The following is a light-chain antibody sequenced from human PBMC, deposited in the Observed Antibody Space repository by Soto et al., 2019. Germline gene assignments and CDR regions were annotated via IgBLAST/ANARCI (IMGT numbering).Light chain of an antibody. CDR1: QSVSSN. CDR2: GAS. J-gene: IGKJ1*01. V-gene: IGKV3-15*01. Sequence: EIVMTQSPATLSVSPGERATLSCRASQSVSSNLAWYQQKPGQAPRLLIYGASTRATGIPARFSGSGSGTDFTLTISRLEPEDFALYYCQQYDSSRETFGQGTKVDIK. CDR3: QQYDSSRET.